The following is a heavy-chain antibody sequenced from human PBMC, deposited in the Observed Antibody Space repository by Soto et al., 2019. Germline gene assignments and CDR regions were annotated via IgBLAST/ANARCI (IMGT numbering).Heavy chain of an antibody. J-gene: IGHJ6*02. D-gene: IGHD3-16*01. CDR3: AREGVRWGAKTWSYYDMDV. Sequence: QVQLVQSGAEVKKPGASVKVSCKASGYTFTNHDINWVRQATGQGLEWMGWMNPNSGNTGYAQKFQGRVTMTRNTSINTAYMELSSLRSEDTAVYYCAREGVRWGAKTWSYYDMDVWGLGTTVTVSS. CDR2: MNPNSGNT. CDR1: GYTFTNHD. V-gene: IGHV1-8*01.